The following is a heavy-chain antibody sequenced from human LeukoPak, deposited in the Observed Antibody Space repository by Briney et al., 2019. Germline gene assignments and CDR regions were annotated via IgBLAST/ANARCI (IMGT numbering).Heavy chain of an antibody. CDR3: ERGGIGEFDY. CDR1: GFTFSSYE. D-gene: IGHD3-3*01. V-gene: IGHV3-48*03. CDR2: IRSSCSTI. J-gene: IGHJ4*02. Sequence: GGSLRLSCAVSGFTFSSYEMNWVRQAPERGLEWVSYIRSSCSTIYCADSVKGRFTISRDNAKNSLYLQMNSLRVEDTAVYYCERGGIGEFDYWGQGTLVTVSS.